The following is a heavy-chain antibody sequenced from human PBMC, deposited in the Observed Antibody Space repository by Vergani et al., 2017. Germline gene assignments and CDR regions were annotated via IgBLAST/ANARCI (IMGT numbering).Heavy chain of an antibody. D-gene: IGHD2/OR15-2a*01. CDR1: GFTFSDYY. Sequence: VQLVESGGGLVKPGGSLRLSCAASGFTFSDYYMSWIRQAPGKGLEWVANIKQDGSEKYYVDSVKGRFTISRDNAKNSLYLQMNSLRDEDTAVYYCARGRVIDLDIWGQGTMVTVSS. V-gene: IGHV3-7*01. J-gene: IGHJ3*02. CDR3: ARGRVIDLDI. CDR2: IKQDGSEK.